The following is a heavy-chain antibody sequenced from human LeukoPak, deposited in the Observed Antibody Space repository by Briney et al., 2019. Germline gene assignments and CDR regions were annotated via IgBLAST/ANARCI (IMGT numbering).Heavy chain of an antibody. J-gene: IGHJ4*02. CDR2: FDPEDGET. CDR3: ATPSSWYSSSTPEFDY. CDR1: GYTLTELS. Sequence: ASVKVSCKVSGYTLTELSMHWVRQAPGKGLEWMGGFDPEDGETIYAQKFQGRVTMTEDTSTDTAYMELSSLRSEDTAVYYCATPSSWYSSSTPEFDYWGQGTLATVSS. D-gene: IGHD6-6*01. V-gene: IGHV1-24*01.